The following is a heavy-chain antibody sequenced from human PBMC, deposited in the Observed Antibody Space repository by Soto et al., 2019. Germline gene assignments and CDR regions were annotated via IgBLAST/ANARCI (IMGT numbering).Heavy chain of an antibody. CDR3: ARDPSYGMDV. CDR2: IYYSGST. CDR1: GGSISSGGYY. J-gene: IGHJ6*02. V-gene: IGHV4-31*03. Sequence: SETLSLTCTVSGGSISSGGYYWSWIRQHPGKGLEWIGYIYYSGSTYYNPSLKSRVTISVDTSKNQFSLKLSSVTAADTAVYYCARDPSYGMDVWGQGTTVTVSS.